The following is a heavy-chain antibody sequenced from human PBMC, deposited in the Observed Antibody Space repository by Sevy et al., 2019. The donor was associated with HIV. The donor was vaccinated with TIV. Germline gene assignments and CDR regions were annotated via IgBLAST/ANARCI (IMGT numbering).Heavy chain of an antibody. CDR1: GFTFSSYA. J-gene: IGHJ4*02. D-gene: IGHD3-10*01. Sequence: GSLRLSCAASGFTFSSYAMHWVRQAPGKGLEWVAVISYDGSNKYYADSVKGRFTISRDNSKNTLYLQMNSLRAEDTAVYYCARDTDYYGSGSYCNATDYWGQGTLVTVSS. CDR3: ARDTDYYGSGSYCNATDY. V-gene: IGHV3-30-3*01. CDR2: ISYDGSNK.